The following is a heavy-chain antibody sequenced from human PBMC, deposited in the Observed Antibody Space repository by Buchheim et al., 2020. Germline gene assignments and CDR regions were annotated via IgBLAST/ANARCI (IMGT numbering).Heavy chain of an antibody. CDR1: GFTFSSFA. V-gene: IGHV3-23*01. D-gene: IGHD3-3*02. J-gene: IGHJ6*03. Sequence: EVQLLESGGGLVQPGGSLGLSCTASGFTFSSFAINWVRQASGKGLEWVSVVSAGGTTTYYADSVKGRFSISRGNSKNTVYLQMNSLRAEDTAVYYCAKVGISDYYYYRMDVWGKGTT. CDR2: VSAGGTTT. CDR3: AKVGISDYYYYRMDV.